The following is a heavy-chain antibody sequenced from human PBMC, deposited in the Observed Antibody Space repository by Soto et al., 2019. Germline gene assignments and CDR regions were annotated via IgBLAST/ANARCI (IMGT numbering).Heavy chain of an antibody. V-gene: IGHV1-69*06. Sequence: QVQLVQSGAEVKKPGSSVKVSCKASGGTFSSYAISWVRQAPGQGLEWMGGIIPISGTANYAQKFQGRVTITADKSTSTAYMELRSLRSEDTAVYYCASGPVRGVSPDSDYWGQGTLVTVSA. CDR3: ASGPVRGVSPDSDY. CDR2: IIPISGTA. D-gene: IGHD3-10*01. J-gene: IGHJ4*02. CDR1: GGTFSSYA.